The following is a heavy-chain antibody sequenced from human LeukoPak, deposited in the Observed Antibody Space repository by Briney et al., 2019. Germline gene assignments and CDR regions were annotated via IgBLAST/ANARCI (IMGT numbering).Heavy chain of an antibody. V-gene: IGHV1-46*01. J-gene: IGHJ4*02. CDR1: GYTFSRHY. Sequence: GASVKVSCKASGYTFSRHYMHWVRQAPGQGLEWLGQINPSGSSTGYAQKFPGRVTLTKDTSTSTLYLALSSLRSEDTAVYYCTRESADLKFFDFWGQGTLVTVSS. CDR2: INPSGSST. CDR3: TRESADLKFFDF.